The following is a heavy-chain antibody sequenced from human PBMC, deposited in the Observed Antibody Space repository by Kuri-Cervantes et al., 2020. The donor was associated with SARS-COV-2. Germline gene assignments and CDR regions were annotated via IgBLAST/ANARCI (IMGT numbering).Heavy chain of an antibody. V-gene: IGHV4-59*01. CDR3: ASPHCSGGSCYLGYDY. Sequence: ESLKISCTVSGGSISSYYWSWIRQPPGKGLEWIGYIYYSGSTNYNPSLKSRGTISVDTSQNHFSLKLTSVTAADTAVYYCASPHCSGGSCYLGYDYWGQGTLVTVSS. CDR1: GGSISSYY. D-gene: IGHD2-15*01. CDR2: IYYSGST. J-gene: IGHJ4*02.